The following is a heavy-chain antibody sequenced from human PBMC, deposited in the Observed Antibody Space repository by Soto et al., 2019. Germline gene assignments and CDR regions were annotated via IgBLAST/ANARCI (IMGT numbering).Heavy chain of an antibody. CDR2: ISGSGGST. Sequence: LRLSCAASGFTFSSYAMSCVRQAPVKWLEWVSAISGSGGSTYYADSVKGRFTISRDNSKNTLYLQMNSLRAEDTAVYYCAKDQPGEYYYDSSGYLNGPFDYWGQGTLVTVSS. CDR3: AKDQPGEYYYDSSGYLNGPFDY. D-gene: IGHD3-22*01. V-gene: IGHV3-23*01. J-gene: IGHJ4*02. CDR1: GFTFSSYA.